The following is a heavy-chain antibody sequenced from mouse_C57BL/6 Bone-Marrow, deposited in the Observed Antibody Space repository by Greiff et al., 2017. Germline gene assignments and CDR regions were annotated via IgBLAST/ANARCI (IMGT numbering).Heavy chain of an antibody. CDR3: AREGYSYYYGSNFDY. V-gene: IGHV1-19*01. D-gene: IGHD1-1*01. Sequence: EVKLMESGPVLVKPGASVKMSCKASGYTFTDYYMNWVKQSHGKSLEWIGVINPYNGGTSYNQKFKGKATLTVDKSSSTAYMELNSLTSEDSAVYYCAREGYSYYYGSNFDYWGQGTTLTVSS. CDR1: GYTFTDYY. CDR2: INPYNGGT. J-gene: IGHJ2*01.